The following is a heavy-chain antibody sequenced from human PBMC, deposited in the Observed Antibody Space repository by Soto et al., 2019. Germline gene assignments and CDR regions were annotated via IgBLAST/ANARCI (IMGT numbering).Heavy chain of an antibody. CDR2: ISNDENIK. CDR3: ARGLRSVLDY. Sequence: QVQLVESGGGVVQPGGSLRLSCVASGFTFRNFGMHWVRQAPGKGLEWVAVISNDENIKQYAGSVRGRFAIARDNSKNTLYLQVTSLRAEDTAIYYCARGLRSVLDYWGQGALVTVSS. J-gene: IGHJ4*02. D-gene: IGHD6-6*01. CDR1: GFTFRNFG. V-gene: IGHV3-33*01.